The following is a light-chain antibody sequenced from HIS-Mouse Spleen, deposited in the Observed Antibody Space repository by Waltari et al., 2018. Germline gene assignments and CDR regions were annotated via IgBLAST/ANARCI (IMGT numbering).Light chain of an antibody. V-gene: IGKV1-5*03. CDR1: QSSSRW. Sequence: DIQMTQSPSTLSASVGDRVPITCRASQSSSRWFALYQQKPGKAPKLLLYKASSLESGVPSRFSGSGSGTEFTLTISSLQPDDFATYYCQQYNSYWTFGQGTKVEIK. J-gene: IGKJ1*01. CDR3: QQYNSYWT. CDR2: KAS.